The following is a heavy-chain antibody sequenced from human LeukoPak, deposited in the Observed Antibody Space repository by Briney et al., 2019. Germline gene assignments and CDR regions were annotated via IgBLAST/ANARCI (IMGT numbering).Heavy chain of an antibody. V-gene: IGHV3-9*01. CDR3: AKDRWYYDSSGYYSS. J-gene: IGHJ5*02. Sequence: GGSLRLSCAASGFTFDDYAMDWVRQAPGKGLEWVSGISWNSGSIGYADSVKGRFTISRDNAKNSLYLQMNSLRAEDTALYYCAKDRWYYDSSGYYSSWGQGTLVTVSS. D-gene: IGHD3-22*01. CDR2: ISWNSGSI. CDR1: GFTFDDYA.